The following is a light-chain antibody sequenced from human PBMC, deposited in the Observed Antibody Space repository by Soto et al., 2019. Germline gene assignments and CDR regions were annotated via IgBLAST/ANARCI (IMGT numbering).Light chain of an antibody. CDR3: QTWGTGIRV. V-gene: IGLV4-69*01. CDR2: LNSDGSH. J-gene: IGLJ3*02. CDR1: SGHSTYA. Sequence: QPVLTQSPSASASLGASVKLTCTLSSGHSTYAIAWHQQQLEKGPRYLMNLNSDGSHSKGDGIPDRFSGSSSGAERYLTISSLQSEDEADYYCQTWGTGIRVFGGGTKLTVL.